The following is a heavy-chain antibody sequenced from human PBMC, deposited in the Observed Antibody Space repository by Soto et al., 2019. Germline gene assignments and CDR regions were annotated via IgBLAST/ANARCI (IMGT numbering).Heavy chain of an antibody. CDR2: ISGYNGDT. Sequence: QVQLVQSGVEEKKPGASVKVSCKASGYPFTSYGISWVRQAPGQGLEWMGWISGYNGDTNYAQKGQGRVTMTTDTSTSTAYMELRSLRSDDTAVYYCARDGAGVATDYHGMDVWGQGTTVTVSS. V-gene: IGHV1-18*01. CDR1: GYPFTSYG. D-gene: IGHD2-21*02. CDR3: ARDGAGVATDYHGMDV. J-gene: IGHJ6*02.